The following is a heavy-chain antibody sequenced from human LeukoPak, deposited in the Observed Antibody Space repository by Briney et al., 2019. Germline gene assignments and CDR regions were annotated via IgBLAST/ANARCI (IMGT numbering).Heavy chain of an antibody. CDR1: GFTVSSNS. D-gene: IGHD5-12*01. J-gene: IGHJ4*02. CDR2: IYSGGST. CDR3: ARDRPSGYDKVGFDY. Sequence: PGGSLRLSCAASGFTVSSNSMSWVRQAPGKGLEWVSVIYSGGSTSYADSVQGRFTISRDDSKNTLYLQMNSLRAEDTAMYYCARDRPSGYDKVGFDYWGQGTLVTVSS. V-gene: IGHV3-66*01.